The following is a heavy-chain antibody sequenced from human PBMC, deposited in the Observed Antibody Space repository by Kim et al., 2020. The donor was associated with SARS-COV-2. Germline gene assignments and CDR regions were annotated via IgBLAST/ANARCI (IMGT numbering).Heavy chain of an antibody. Sequence: SETLSLTCTVSGGSISSYYWSWIRQPPGKGLEWIGYIYYSGSTNYNPSLKSRVTISVDTSKNQFSLKLSSVTAADTAVYYCARGGGYNRGGAFDIWGQGTMVTVSS. CDR1: GGSISSYY. CDR3: ARGGGYNRGGAFDI. D-gene: IGHD6-25*01. V-gene: IGHV4-59*01. CDR2: IYYSGST. J-gene: IGHJ3*02.